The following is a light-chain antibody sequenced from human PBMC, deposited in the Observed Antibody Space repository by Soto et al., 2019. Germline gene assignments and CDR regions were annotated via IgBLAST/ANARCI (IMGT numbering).Light chain of an antibody. CDR1: QSVSSSC. Sequence: EIVLTQSPGTLSLTAGERATLSCRASQSVSSSCLAWYQQKPGQAPRLLIYGASSRATGIPDRFSGSGSGTDFTLTISRLEPEDFAVYYCQQYGSSPLSTFGPGTKVDIK. CDR2: GAS. CDR3: QQYGSSPLST. V-gene: IGKV3-20*01. J-gene: IGKJ3*01.